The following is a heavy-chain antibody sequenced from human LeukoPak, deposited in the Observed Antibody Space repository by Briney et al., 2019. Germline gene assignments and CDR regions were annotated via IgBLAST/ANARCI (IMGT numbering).Heavy chain of an antibody. V-gene: IGHV3-30-3*01. CDR2: ISYDGSNK. J-gene: IGHJ4*02. D-gene: IGHD3-10*01. CDR3: AREGLLWPFDY. CDR1: GFTFSSYA. Sequence: GGSLRLSCAASGFTFSSYAMHWVRQAPGKGLEWVAVISYDGSNKYYADSVKGRFTISRDNSKNTLYLQMNSLRSDDTAVYYCAREGLLWPFDYWGQGTLVTVSS.